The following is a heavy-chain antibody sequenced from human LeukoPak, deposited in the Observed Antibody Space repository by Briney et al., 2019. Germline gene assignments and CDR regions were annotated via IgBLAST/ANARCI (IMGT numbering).Heavy chain of an antibody. CDR2: INPNSGGT. CDR1: GYTFTGNY. J-gene: IGHJ4*02. D-gene: IGHD6-19*01. V-gene: IGHV1-2*02. Sequence: GASVKVSCKASGYTFTGNYMHWVRQAPGQGLEWMGWINPNSGGTNYAQKFQGRVTMTRDTSIRTAYMEVSSLRSDDTAVYYCARGQQWLEAFDYWGLGTLVTVSS. CDR3: ARGQQWLEAFDY.